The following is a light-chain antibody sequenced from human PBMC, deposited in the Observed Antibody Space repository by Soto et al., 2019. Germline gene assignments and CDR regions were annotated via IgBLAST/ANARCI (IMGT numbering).Light chain of an antibody. Sequence: EMVMTQSPATLSVSPGESATPSCRASQSVSNNLAWYQKKPGQAPRLLIYGASTRATGIPARFSGSGSGTEFTLTISSLQSEDFAFYYCQQYNNWWTFGQGTRVDIK. CDR2: GAS. V-gene: IGKV3-15*01. CDR3: QQYNNWWT. CDR1: QSVSNN. J-gene: IGKJ1*01.